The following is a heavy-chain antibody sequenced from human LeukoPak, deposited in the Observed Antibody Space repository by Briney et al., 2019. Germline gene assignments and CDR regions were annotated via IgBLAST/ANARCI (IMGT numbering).Heavy chain of an antibody. J-gene: IGHJ5*02. D-gene: IGHD3-9*01. CDR1: GGSFSGYY. V-gene: IGHV4-34*01. CDR3: VRAYYDILPPDP. Sequence: SETLSLTCAVYGGSFSGYYWSWIRQPPGKGLEWIGEINHSGSTNYNPSLKSRVTISVDTSKNQFSLKLSSVTAADTAVYYCVRAYYDILPPDPWGQGTLVTVSS. CDR2: INHSGST.